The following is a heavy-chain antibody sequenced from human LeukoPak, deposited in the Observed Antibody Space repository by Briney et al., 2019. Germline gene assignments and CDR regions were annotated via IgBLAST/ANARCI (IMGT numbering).Heavy chain of an antibody. CDR1: GGSFSGYY. J-gene: IGHJ5*02. Sequence: PSETLSLTCAVSGGSFSGYYWSWIRQPPGKGLEWIGEINHSGSTNYNPALKSRVTISVDTSTNKSSLKLSSVTAADTAVYYCARGRGVVVPAAIKPSRYNWFDPWGQGTLVTVSS. CDR2: INHSGST. V-gene: IGHV4-34*01. D-gene: IGHD2-2*01. CDR3: ARGRGVVVPAAIKPSRYNWFDP.